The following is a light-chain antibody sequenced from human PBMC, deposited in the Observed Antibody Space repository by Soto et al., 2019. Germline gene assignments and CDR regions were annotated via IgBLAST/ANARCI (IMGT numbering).Light chain of an antibody. J-gene: IGLJ1*01. V-gene: IGLV2-23*02. CDR1: SSDVGSYNL. CDR3: CSYAGVNTFYV. Sequence: QSALTQPASVSGSPGQSITISSTGTSSDVGSYNLVSWYQQHPGKAPKLMIYGVSKRPSGVSDRFSGSKSGDTASLTISGLQAEDEADYYCCSYAGVNTFYVFGTGTKLTVL. CDR2: GVS.